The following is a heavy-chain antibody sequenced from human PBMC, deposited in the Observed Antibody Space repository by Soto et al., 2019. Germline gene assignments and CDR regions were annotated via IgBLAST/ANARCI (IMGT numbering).Heavy chain of an antibody. CDR3: AKTPSNYYDSSGYERYLQH. D-gene: IGHD3-22*01. CDR2: ISGSGGST. CDR1: GFTFSSYA. V-gene: IGHV3-23*01. Sequence: PGGSLRLSCAASGFTFSSYAMSWVRQAPGKGLEWVSAISGSGGSTYYADSVKGRFTISRDNSKNTLYLQMNSLRAEDTAVYYCAKTPSNYYDSSGYERYLQHWGQGTLVTVSS. J-gene: IGHJ1*01.